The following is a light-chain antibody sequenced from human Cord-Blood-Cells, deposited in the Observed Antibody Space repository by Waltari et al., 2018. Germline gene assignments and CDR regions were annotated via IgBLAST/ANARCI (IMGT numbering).Light chain of an antibody. Sequence: QSALTQPRPVSGSPGQPVTISCTGTSSDVGGYNYVSWYQPHPGKAPKLMIYDVSKRPSGVPDRLSGSKSGYTASLTISGLQAEDEADYYCCSYAGSYTYVFGTGTKVTVL. CDR2: DVS. CDR1: SSDVGGYNY. V-gene: IGLV2-11*01. CDR3: CSYAGSYTYV. J-gene: IGLJ1*01.